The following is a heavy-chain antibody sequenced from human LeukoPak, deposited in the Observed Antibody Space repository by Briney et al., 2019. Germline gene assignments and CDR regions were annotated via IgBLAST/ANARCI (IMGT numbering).Heavy chain of an antibody. V-gene: IGHV3-49*03. Sequence: GGSLRLSCTASGFTFGDYAMSWFRQAPGKGLEWVGFIRSKAYGGTTEYAASVKGRFTISRDDSKSIAYLQMNSLKTEDTAVYYYTTQAVADLFDYWGQGTLVTVSS. CDR1: GFTFGDYA. J-gene: IGHJ4*02. D-gene: IGHD6-19*01. CDR2: IRSKAYGGTT. CDR3: TTQAVADLFDY.